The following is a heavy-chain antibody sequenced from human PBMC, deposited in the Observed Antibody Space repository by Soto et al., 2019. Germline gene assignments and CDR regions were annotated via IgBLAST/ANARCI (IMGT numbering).Heavy chain of an antibody. Sequence: SETLSLTCSASGASITSHYWNWIRQSAGEGLQWIGRVYARGATNYNPSLKSRVTISGDTSKNQFSLKLTSVTAADTAVYYCARSSGDDFFYYGMDVWGHGTTVTVSS. CDR2: VYARGAT. CDR3: ARSSGDDFFYYGMDV. D-gene: IGHD4-17*01. V-gene: IGHV4-59*10. J-gene: IGHJ6*02. CDR1: GASITSHY.